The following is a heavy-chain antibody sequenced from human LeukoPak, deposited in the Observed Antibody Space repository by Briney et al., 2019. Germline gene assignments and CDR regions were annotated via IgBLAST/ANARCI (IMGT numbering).Heavy chain of an antibody. Sequence: GGSLRLSCAASGFTFSSYAMSWVRQAPGKGLEWVSAISGSGGSTHYADSVKGRFTISRDNSKNTLYLQMNSLRAEDTAVYYCAKGRRYNILTGHYVSEVDPWGQGTLVTVSS. CDR1: GFTFSSYA. CDR2: ISGSGGST. J-gene: IGHJ5*02. D-gene: IGHD3-9*01. CDR3: AKGRRYNILTGHYVSEVDP. V-gene: IGHV3-23*01.